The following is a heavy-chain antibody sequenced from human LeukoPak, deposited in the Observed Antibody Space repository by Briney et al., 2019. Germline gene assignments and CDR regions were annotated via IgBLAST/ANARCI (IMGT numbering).Heavy chain of an antibody. CDR3: ARGNGYSYGSYFDY. D-gene: IGHD5-18*01. CDR2: ISYDGSNK. V-gene: IGHV3-30*04. Sequence: PGGSLRLSCAASGFTFSSYAMHWVRQAPGKGLEWVAVISYDGSNKYYADSVKGRFTISRDNSKNTLYLQMNSLRAEDTAVYYCARGNGYSYGSYFDYWGQGTLVTVSS. J-gene: IGHJ4*02. CDR1: GFTFSSYA.